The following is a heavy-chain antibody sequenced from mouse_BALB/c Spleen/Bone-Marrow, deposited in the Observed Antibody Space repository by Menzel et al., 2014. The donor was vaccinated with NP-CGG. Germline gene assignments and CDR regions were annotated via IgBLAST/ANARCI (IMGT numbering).Heavy chain of an antibody. CDR2: ISGSGSST. V-gene: IGHV5-6-3*01. Sequence: EVMLVESGGGLAQPGGSLKLSRAASGFTFSGYGMSWVRQTPDKGLELVATISGSGSSTYYPDSVKGRFTISRDNARNTLCLQMSSLKSEDTAMYYCARGRDWFDSWGPGTTLTVSS. J-gene: IGHJ2*01. CDR1: GFTFSGYG. CDR3: ARGRDWFDS. D-gene: IGHD3-3*01.